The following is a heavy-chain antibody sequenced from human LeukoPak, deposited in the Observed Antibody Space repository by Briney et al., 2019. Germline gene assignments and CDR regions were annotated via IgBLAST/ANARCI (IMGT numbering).Heavy chain of an antibody. Sequence: GRSLRLSCAASGFTFDDYAMHWVRQAPGKGLEWVPGISWNSGSIGYADSAKGRFTISRDSAKNSLYLQMNSLRAEDTALYYCAKGSTGYYYGMDVWGQGTTVTVSS. CDR1: GFTFDDYA. CDR2: ISWNSGSI. J-gene: IGHJ6*02. CDR3: AKGSTGYYYGMDV. V-gene: IGHV3-9*01.